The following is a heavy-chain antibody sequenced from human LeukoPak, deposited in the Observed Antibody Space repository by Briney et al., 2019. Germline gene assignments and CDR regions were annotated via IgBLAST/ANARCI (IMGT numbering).Heavy chain of an antibody. D-gene: IGHD6-19*01. Sequence: SQTHSLTCGISGDSVSSNSAAWNWIRQSPSRGLEWLGRTYYRSKWFTNSAPSVKSRIIINPDTPNNQVSLQLNSVTPEDTAVYYCARSDCSSGKCPGFDNWGQGTLVTVSS. J-gene: IGHJ4*02. CDR2: TYYRSKWFT. V-gene: IGHV6-1*01. CDR1: GDSVSSNSAA. CDR3: ARSDCSSGKCPGFDN.